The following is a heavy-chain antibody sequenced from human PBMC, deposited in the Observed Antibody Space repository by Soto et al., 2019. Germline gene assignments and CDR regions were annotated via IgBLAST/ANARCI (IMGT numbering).Heavy chain of an antibody. J-gene: IGHJ4*02. D-gene: IGHD6-13*01. CDR1: GFTFSSYA. Sequence: HPGGSLRLSCAASGFTFSSYAMSWVRQAPGKGLEWVSAISGSGGSTYYADSVKGRFTISRDNSKNTLYLQMNSLRAEDTAVYYCARSITAAGTPFDYWGRGTLGTVSS. CDR2: ISGSGGST. CDR3: ARSITAAGTPFDY. V-gene: IGHV3-23*01.